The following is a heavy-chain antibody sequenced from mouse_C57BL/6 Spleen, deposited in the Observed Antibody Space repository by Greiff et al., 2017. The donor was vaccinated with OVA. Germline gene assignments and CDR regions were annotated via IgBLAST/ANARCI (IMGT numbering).Heavy chain of an antibody. V-gene: IGHV10-3*01. CDR1: GFTFNTYA. J-gene: IGHJ1*03. CDR2: IRRKSSNYAT. CDR3: VTDYYGSSYEYFDV. D-gene: IGHD1-1*01. Sequence: EVQLQESGGGLVQPKGSLKLSCAASGFTFNTYAMHWVRQAPGKGLEWVARIRRKSSNYATYYADSVKDRFTISRDDSQSMLYLQMNNLKTEDTAMYYCVTDYYGSSYEYFDVWGTGTTVTVSS.